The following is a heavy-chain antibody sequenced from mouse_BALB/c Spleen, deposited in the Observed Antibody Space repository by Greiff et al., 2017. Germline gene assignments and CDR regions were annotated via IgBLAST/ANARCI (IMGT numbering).Heavy chain of an antibody. CDR3: ARSGTTVERAWFAY. CDR2: IYPGNVNT. CDR1: GYTFTSYY. J-gene: IGHJ3*01. V-gene: IGHV1S56*01. D-gene: IGHD1-1*01. Sequence: QVQLQQSGPELVKPGASVRISCKASGYTFTSYYIHWVKQRPGQGLEWIGWIYPGNVNTKYNEKFKGKATLTADKSSSTAYMQLSSLTSEDSAVYFCARSGTTVERAWFAYWGQGTLVTVSA.